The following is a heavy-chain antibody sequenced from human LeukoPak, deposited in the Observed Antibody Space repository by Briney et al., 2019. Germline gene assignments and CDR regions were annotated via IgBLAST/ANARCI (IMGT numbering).Heavy chain of an antibody. CDR2: IYPGDSDT. D-gene: IGHD3-3*01. J-gene: IGHJ5*02. CDR3: ARNDFWSASWFDP. Sequence: KDGESLKISCKGSGYSFTSYWIGWVRHMPGKGLEWMGIIYPGDSDTRYSPSSQGQVTISADKSISTAYLQWSSLKASDTAMYYCARNDFWSASWFDPWGQGTLVTVSS. V-gene: IGHV5-51*01. CDR1: GYSFTSYW.